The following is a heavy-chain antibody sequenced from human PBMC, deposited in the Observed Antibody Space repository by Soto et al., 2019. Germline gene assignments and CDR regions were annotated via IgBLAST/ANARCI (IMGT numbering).Heavy chain of an antibody. Sequence: SETLSLTCTVSGGSISSYYWSWIRQPPGKGLEWIGYIYYSGSTNYNPSLKSRVTISVDTSKNQFSLKLSSVTAADTAVYYCARGSGYLFPYFDYWGQGTLVTVSS. CDR1: GGSISSYY. J-gene: IGHJ4*02. D-gene: IGHD3-3*01. V-gene: IGHV4-59*01. CDR2: IYYSGST. CDR3: ARGSGYLFPYFDY.